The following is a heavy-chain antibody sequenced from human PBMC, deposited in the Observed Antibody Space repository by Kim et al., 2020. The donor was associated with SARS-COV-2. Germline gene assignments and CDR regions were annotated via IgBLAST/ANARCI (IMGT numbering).Heavy chain of an antibody. D-gene: IGHD3-10*01. CDR3: ARLTSPVRGGDGMDV. J-gene: IGHJ6*02. V-gene: IGHV4-39*01. Sequence: SETLSLTCTVSGGSISSSSYYWGWIRQPPGKGLEWIGSIYYSGSTYYNPSLKSRVTISVDTSKNQFSLKLSSVTAADTAVYYCARLTSPVRGGDGMDVWGQGTTVTVSS. CDR1: GGSISSSSYY. CDR2: IYYSGST.